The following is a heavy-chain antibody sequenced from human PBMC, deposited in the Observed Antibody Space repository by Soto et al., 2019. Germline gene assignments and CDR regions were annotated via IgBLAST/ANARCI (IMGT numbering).Heavy chain of an antibody. CDR3: ARGKDDYGDYPSYAFDI. D-gene: IGHD4-17*01. CDR2: IYYSGST. J-gene: IGHJ3*02. CDR1: GGSISSGGYY. Sequence: QVQLQESGPGLVKPSQTLSLTCTVSGGSISSGGYYWSWIRQHPGKGLERIGYIYYSGSTYYNPSLKSRVTISVDTSKNQFSLKLSSVTAADTAVYYCARGKDDYGDYPSYAFDIWGQGTMVTVSS. V-gene: IGHV4-31*03.